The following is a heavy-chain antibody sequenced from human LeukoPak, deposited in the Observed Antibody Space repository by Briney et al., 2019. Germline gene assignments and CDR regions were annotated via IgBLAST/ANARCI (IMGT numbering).Heavy chain of an antibody. Sequence: PGGSLRLSCAASGFTFSSYDMHWVRQATGKGLEWVSAIGTAGDTYYPGSVKGRFTISRENAKNSLYLQMNSLRAGDTAVYYCARGSPYGGKDYWGQGTLVTVSS. V-gene: IGHV3-13*01. D-gene: IGHD4-23*01. CDR2: IGTAGDT. J-gene: IGHJ4*02. CDR1: GFTFSSYD. CDR3: ARGSPYGGKDY.